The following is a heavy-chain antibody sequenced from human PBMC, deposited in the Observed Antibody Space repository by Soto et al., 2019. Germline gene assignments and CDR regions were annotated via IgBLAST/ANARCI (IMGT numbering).Heavy chain of an antibody. CDR2: MYQSGTT. D-gene: IGHD1-26*01. Sequence: PSETLSLTCTVSCFSISSGYYWGWVRQPPGKGLEWIGSMYQSGTTYYNPSLKSRVTISINTSKNQFSLKLTSVTAADTAVYYCARDWYRDGYKGGYFDYWGQGTLVTVSS. V-gene: IGHV4-38-2*02. J-gene: IGHJ4*02. CDR1: CFSISSGYY. CDR3: ARDWYRDGYKGGYFDY.